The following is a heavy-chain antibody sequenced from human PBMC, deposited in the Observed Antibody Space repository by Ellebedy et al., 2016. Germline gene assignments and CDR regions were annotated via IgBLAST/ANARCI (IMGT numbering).Heavy chain of an antibody. D-gene: IGHD1-14*01. Sequence: SGPTLVKPTQTLTLTCTFYGFSLTTNQVVVGWVRQPPGKAPEWLTFIYGNDDKRYSPSLKSRLTITKDSSKNQVLLTMTNMDPVDTGTYFCAHRSTNREVDYWGQGTLVTVSS. CDR2: IYGNDDK. CDR3: AHRSTNREVDY. J-gene: IGHJ4*02. CDR1: GFSLTTNQVV. V-gene: IGHV2-5*01.